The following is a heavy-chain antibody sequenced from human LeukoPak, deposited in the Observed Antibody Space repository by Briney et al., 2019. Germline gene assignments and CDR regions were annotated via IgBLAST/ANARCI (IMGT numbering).Heavy chain of an antibody. Sequence: QPGRSLRLSCEASGFIFNNFAMSWVRQAPGKGLEWVSTMSGSGDSTYYADSVKGRFTVSRDNSKNTLYLQMNSLRAEDTAVYFCANPDSSGFYFSIRFDFWGQGTLVTVSS. CDR2: MSGSGDST. CDR3: ANPDSSGFYFSIRFDF. CDR1: GFIFNNFA. D-gene: IGHD3-22*01. V-gene: IGHV3-23*01. J-gene: IGHJ4*02.